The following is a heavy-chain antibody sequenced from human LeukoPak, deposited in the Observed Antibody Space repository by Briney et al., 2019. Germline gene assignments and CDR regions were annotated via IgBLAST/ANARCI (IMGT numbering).Heavy chain of an antibody. V-gene: IGHV3-11*04. J-gene: IGHJ5*02. CDR1: GFTFSDYY. Sequence: PGGSLRLSCAAPGFTFSDYYMSWIRQAPGKGLEWVSYISSSGSTIYYADSVKGRFTISRDNAKNSLYLQMNSLRAEDTAVYYCARDPSYGSGSYYNTPGWFDPWGQGTLVTVSS. CDR2: ISSSGSTI. D-gene: IGHD3-10*01. CDR3: ARDPSYGSGSYYNTPGWFDP.